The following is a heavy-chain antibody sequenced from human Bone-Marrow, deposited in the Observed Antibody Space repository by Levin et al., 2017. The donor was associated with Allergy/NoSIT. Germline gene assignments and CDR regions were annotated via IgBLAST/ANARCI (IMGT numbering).Heavy chain of an antibody. CDR1: GASISSYY. CDR2: VHTTESA. V-gene: IGHV4-4*07. Sequence: PSETLSLTCTVSGASISSYYWSWIRQPAGKGLEWIGRVHTTESANYNPSLESRLTMSVDTSKNQFSLKLSSVTAADTAVYYCARDDKFWVRGVNKYYYYAMDVWGQGTTVTVSS. D-gene: IGHD3-10*01. J-gene: IGHJ6*01. CDR3: ARDDKFWVRGVNKYYYYAMDV.